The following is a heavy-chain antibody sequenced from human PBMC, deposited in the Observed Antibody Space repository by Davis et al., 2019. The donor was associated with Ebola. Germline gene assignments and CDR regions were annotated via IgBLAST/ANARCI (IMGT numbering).Heavy chain of an antibody. D-gene: IGHD5-24*01. CDR1: GGTFSSYA. CDR3: ARDLGMATIRADY. J-gene: IGHJ4*02. CDR2: IIPILGIA. Sequence: AASVKVSCKASGGTFSSYAINWVRQAPGQGLEWMGRIIPILGIANYAQKFQGRVTITADKSTSTAYMELSSLRSEDTAVYYCARDLGMATIRADYWGQGTLVTVSS. V-gene: IGHV1-69*04.